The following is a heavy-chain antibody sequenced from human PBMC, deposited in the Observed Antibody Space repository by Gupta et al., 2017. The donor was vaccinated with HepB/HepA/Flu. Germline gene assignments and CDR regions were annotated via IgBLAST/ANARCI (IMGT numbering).Heavy chain of an antibody. Sequence: QVQLVESGGGVVQPGTSLRLSCAAPGFTFSTYALFWVRQAPGKGLEWLACISYDASNKHYADSVKGRLTISRDNSYNTLSLQLDSLRAEDPAVYYCVRAAYDSLGYYVGYFDYWVEGTLVDVSS. V-gene: IGHV3-30-3*01. D-gene: IGHD3-22*01. CDR1: GFTFSTYA. CDR2: ISYDASNK. J-gene: IGHJ4*02. CDR3: VRAAYDSLGYYVGYFDY.